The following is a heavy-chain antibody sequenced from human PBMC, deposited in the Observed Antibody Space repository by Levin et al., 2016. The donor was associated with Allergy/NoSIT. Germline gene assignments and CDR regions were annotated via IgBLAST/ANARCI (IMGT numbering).Heavy chain of an antibody. CDR2: ISWNSGSI. V-gene: IGHV3-9*01. CDR3: VKGVGYNLGH. J-gene: IGHJ4*02. D-gene: IGHD5-24*01. Sequence: WIRQPSGKGLEWVSGISWNSGSIGSADSVKGRFTISRDNVKKSLYLQMNSLRAEDTALYYCVKGVGYNLGHWGQGTLVTVSS.